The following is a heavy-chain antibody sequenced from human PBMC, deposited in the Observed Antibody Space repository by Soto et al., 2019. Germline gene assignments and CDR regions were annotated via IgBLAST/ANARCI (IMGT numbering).Heavy chain of an antibody. J-gene: IGHJ4*02. CDR2: IFPADSDT. D-gene: IGHD2-15*01. CDR1: GYSFATFW. V-gene: IGHV5-51*01. CDR3: ATPCGGFDY. Sequence: PGESLKISCAGSGYSFATFWIGWVRQMPGKGLEWMGIIFPADSDTRYIPSFQGQVTISVDKSISTAYLQWSSLKASDTAMYYCATPCGGFDYWGQGTRVTFAS.